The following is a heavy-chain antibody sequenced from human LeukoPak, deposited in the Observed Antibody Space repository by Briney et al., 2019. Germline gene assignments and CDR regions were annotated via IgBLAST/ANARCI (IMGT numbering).Heavy chain of an antibody. CDR1: GYTFTSYG. CDR3: GASVNSYEPGSGMAV. V-gene: IGHV1-18*01. Sequence: ASVKVSCKASGYTFTSYGISWVRQAPGQGLEWMGWISAYNGNTNYAQKLQGRVTMTTDTSTSTAYMELRSLRSDDTAVYYCGASVNSYEPGSGMAVWGQGPTVPVSS. CDR2: ISAYNGNT. J-gene: IGHJ6*02. D-gene: IGHD3-22*01.